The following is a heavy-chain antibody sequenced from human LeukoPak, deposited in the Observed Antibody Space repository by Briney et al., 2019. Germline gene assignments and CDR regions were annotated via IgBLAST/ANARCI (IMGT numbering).Heavy chain of an antibody. CDR3: ARDTSSSWYSNGFLDY. J-gene: IGHJ4*02. CDR1: GYTFTSYG. Sequence: GASVKVSCKASGYTFTSYGISWVRQAPGQGLEWMGWISAYNGNTNYAQKLQGRVTMTTDTSTSTAYMELRSLRSDDTAVYYCARDTSSSWYSNGFLDYWGQGTLVTVSS. D-gene: IGHD6-13*01. V-gene: IGHV1-18*01. CDR2: ISAYNGNT.